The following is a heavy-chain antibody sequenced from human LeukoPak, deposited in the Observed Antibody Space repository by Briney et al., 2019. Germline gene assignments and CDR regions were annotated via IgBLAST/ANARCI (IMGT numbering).Heavy chain of an antibody. D-gene: IGHD3-16*01. CDR1: GFTFDDYG. J-gene: IGHJ6*02. CDR3: ATYTHWVAGDV. Sequence: GGSLRLSCAASGFTFDDYGMSWVRQAPGKGLEWVSGINWNGGSTGYADSVKGRFTISRDSAKNSLYLQMGSLRAEDTAVYYCATYTHWVAGDVWGQGTTVTVSS. V-gene: IGHV3-20*04. CDR2: INWNGGST.